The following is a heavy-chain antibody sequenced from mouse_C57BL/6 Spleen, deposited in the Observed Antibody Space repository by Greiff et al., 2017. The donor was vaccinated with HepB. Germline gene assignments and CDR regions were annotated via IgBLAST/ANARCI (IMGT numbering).Heavy chain of an antibody. CDR2: IDPSDSET. Sequence: QVQLQQPGADLVRPGSSVKLSCKASGYTFTSYWMHWVKQRPIQGLEWIGNIDPSDSETHYNQKFKDKATLTVDKSSSTAYMELSRLTSEDSAVYYSARRVHDDYYGGYFDYWGQGTTLTVSS. CDR1: GYTFTSYW. CDR3: ARRVHDDYYGGYFDY. V-gene: IGHV1-52*01. D-gene: IGHD2-3*01. J-gene: IGHJ2*01.